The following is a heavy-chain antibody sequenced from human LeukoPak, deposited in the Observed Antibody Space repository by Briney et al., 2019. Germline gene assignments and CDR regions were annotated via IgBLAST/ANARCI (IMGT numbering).Heavy chain of an antibody. CDR1: GYSISSGYY. CDR3: ARDSCSSTSCYFHPESWFDP. J-gene: IGHJ5*02. D-gene: IGHD2-2*01. Sequence: SETLSLTCAVSGYSISSGYYWGWIRQPPGKGLEWIGSIYHSGSTYYNPSLKSRVTISVDTSKNQFSLKLSSVIAADTAVYYCARDSCSSTSCYFHPESWFDPWGQGTLVTVSS. V-gene: IGHV4-38-2*02. CDR2: IYHSGST.